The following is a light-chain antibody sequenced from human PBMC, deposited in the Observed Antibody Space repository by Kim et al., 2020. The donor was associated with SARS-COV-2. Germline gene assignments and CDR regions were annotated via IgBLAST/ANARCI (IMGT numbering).Light chain of an antibody. CDR3: NFRDSSGNRWA. Sequence: SSELTQDPAVSVALGQTVRITCQGDSLRSYYASWYQQKPGQAPVLVIYGKNNRPSGIPDRFSGSSSGNTASLTITGAQAEDEADYYCNFRDSSGNRWAFG. CDR1: SLRSYY. J-gene: IGLJ3*02. V-gene: IGLV3-19*01. CDR2: GKN.